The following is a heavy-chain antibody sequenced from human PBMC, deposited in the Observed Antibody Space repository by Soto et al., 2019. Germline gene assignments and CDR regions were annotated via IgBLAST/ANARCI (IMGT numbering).Heavy chain of an antibody. V-gene: IGHV4-59*01. D-gene: IGHD3-10*01. J-gene: IGHJ5*02. CDR1: GGSISSYY. CDR3: ARLPNRTGGWFDP. CDR2: IYYSGST. Sequence: PSETLSLTCTVSGGSISSYYWIWIRQPPGKGLEWIGYIYYSGSTNYNPSLKSRVTISVDTSKNQFSLKLSSVTAADTAVYYRARLPNRTGGWFDPWGQGTLVTVSS.